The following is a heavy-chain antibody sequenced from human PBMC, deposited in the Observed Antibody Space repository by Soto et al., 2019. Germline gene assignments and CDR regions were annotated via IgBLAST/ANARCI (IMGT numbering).Heavy chain of an antibody. CDR1: GLTFSSYS. CDR3: ARRGWGTGDSSSWYSSY. Sequence: EVQLVESGGGLVKPGGSLRLSCAASGLTFSSYSLNWVRQAPGQGLEWVSSISSSSSYMDYADTEKGRFIISRDNAKNSLYLQMNSVRAEDTAVYYCARRGWGTGDSSSWYSSYWGQGTLLTVSS. V-gene: IGHV3-21*01. J-gene: IGHJ4*02. CDR2: ISSSSSYM. D-gene: IGHD6-13*01.